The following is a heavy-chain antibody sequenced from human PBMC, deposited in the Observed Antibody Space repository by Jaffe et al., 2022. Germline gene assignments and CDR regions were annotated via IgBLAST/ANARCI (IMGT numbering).Heavy chain of an antibody. D-gene: IGHD1-1*01. V-gene: IGHV3-23*01. CDR3: AKVPNNRNLGRNYYYYMDV. J-gene: IGHJ6*03. CDR1: GFTLSNYA. Sequence: EVQLLESGGGLVQPGGSLRLSCAASGFTLSNYAMSWVRQAPGKGLEWVSSISGSGSNTYYADSVKGRFTISRDNSKNTLYLQMNSLRAEDTAIYYCAKVPNNRNLGRNYYYYMDVWGKGTTVTVSS. CDR2: ISGSGSNT.